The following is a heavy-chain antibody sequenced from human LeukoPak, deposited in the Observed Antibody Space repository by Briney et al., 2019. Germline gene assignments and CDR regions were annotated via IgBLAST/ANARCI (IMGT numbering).Heavy chain of an antibody. J-gene: IGHJ4*02. Sequence: PGGSLRLPCAVSGFTFTVYAMVCVRQAPGKGLEWVSAICGSGGTSYYADSVKGRFTISRDNSKNTLDLQMDSLSAEDTALSYCARGLTAISFIDYWGQGTLVAVCS. CDR1: GFTFTVYA. CDR3: ARGLTAISFIDY. CDR2: ICGSGGTS. D-gene: IGHD2-21*02. V-gene: IGHV3-23*01.